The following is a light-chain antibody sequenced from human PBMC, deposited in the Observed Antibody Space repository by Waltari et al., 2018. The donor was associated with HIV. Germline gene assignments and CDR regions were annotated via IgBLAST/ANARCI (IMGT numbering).Light chain of an antibody. V-gene: IGKV1-39*01. CDR1: QSLSSY. Sequence: IQMTQSPSSLSASVGDRVTITCRASQSLSSYLNWYQVRPGKAPKLLIYRTSNLQSGVPSRFSASGSGTDFTLTITSLQPEDFATFYCQQSYSTPYTFGQGTKLEIK. CDR3: QQSYSTPYT. J-gene: IGKJ2*01. CDR2: RTS.